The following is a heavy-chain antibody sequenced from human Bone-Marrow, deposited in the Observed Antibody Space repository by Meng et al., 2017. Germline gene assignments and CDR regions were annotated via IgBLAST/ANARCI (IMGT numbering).Heavy chain of an antibody. V-gene: IGHV3-21*01. CDR2: ISSSSSYI. D-gene: IGHD6-13*01. Sequence: GESLKISCAASGFTFSSYSMNWVRQAPGKGLEWVSSISSSSSYIYYADSVKGRFTISRDNAKNSLYLQMNSLRAEDTAAYYCARWMGIPNAFDIWGQGTMVTVSS. CDR3: ARWMGIPNAFDI. J-gene: IGHJ3*02. CDR1: GFTFSSYS.